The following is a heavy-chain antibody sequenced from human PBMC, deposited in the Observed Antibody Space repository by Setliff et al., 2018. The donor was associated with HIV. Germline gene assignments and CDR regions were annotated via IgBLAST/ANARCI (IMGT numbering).Heavy chain of an antibody. CDR3: AKDVCSGAYCYAYYYYGMDV. CDR1: GFTFSTYA. D-gene: IGHD2-15*01. J-gene: IGHJ6*02. Sequence: PGGSLRLSCAVSGFTFSTYAMSWVRQAPGKGLEWVSTISAGGGSTYDADSVKGRFTISRDNSKNSLYLQMNSLTAEDTAVYYCAKDVCSGAYCYAYYYYGMDVWGQGTMVTVSS. CDR2: ISAGGGST. V-gene: IGHV3-23*01.